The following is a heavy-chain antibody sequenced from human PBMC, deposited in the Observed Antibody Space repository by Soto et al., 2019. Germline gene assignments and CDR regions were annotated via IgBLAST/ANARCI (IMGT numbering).Heavy chain of an antibody. D-gene: IGHD6-19*01. CDR2: INSDGSTT. V-gene: IGHV3-74*01. CDR3: VRVPTGGCAFSLDGY. J-gene: IGHJ1*01. CDR1: GFTFSSYW. Sequence: GGSLRLSCAASGFTFSSYWMHWVRQAPGKGLVWVSRINSDGSTTTYADSVKGRFTISRDNAKNTLYLQMNSLRAEDTAVYYCVRVPTGGCAFSLDGYSGQGTLVTVSS.